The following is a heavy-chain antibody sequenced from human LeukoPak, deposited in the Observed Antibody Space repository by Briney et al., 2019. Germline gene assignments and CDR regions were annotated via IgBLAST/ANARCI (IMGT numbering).Heavy chain of an antibody. V-gene: IGHV3-48*03. CDR1: GFTFSSYE. CDR3: VALEWPRTCDY. J-gene: IGHJ4*02. Sequence: GGSLRLSCAASGFTFSSYEMNWVRQAPGKGLEWVSYISSSGSTIYYADSVKGRFTISRDNSKNTLYLQMNSLRAEDTAVYYCVALEWPRTCDYWGQGTLVTVSS. CDR2: ISSSGSTI. D-gene: IGHD3-3*01.